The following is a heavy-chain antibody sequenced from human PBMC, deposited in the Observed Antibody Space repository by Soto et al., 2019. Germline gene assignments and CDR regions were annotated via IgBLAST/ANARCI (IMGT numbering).Heavy chain of an antibody. CDR2: ISGSGGST. Sequence: GGSLRLSCAASGFTFSSYAMSWVRQAPGKGLEWVSAISGSGGSTYYADSVKGRLTISRDNSKNTLYLQMNSLRAEDTAVYYCAKGDEDYYGSGSAWYYGMDVWGQGTTVTVSS. V-gene: IGHV3-23*01. J-gene: IGHJ6*02. D-gene: IGHD3-10*01. CDR1: GFTFSSYA. CDR3: AKGDEDYYGSGSAWYYGMDV.